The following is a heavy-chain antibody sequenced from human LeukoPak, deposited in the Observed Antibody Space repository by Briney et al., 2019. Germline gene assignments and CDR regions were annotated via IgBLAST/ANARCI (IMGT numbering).Heavy chain of an antibody. D-gene: IGHD3-22*01. Sequence: GASVKVSCKASRYTFTSYDINWVRQATGQGLEWMGWMNPNSGNTGYAQKFQGRVTITRNTSISTAYMELSSLRSEDTAVYYCARNFGSGYYYGYWGQGTLVTVSS. V-gene: IGHV1-8*03. CDR2: MNPNSGNT. CDR1: RYTFTSYD. CDR3: ARNFGSGYYYGY. J-gene: IGHJ4*02.